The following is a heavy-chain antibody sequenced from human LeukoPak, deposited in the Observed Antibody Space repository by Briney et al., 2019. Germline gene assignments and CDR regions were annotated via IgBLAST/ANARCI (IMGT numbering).Heavy chain of an antibody. CDR1: GFTVSSNY. Sequence: GGSLRLSCVASGFTVSSNYMSWVRQAPGKGLECVANIKEDGREKYYVDSVKGRFTISRDNAKNSLYLQMSSLRAEDTAVYYCARGGRPDYWGQGTLVTVSS. J-gene: IGHJ4*02. V-gene: IGHV3-7*01. CDR2: IKEDGREK. CDR3: ARGGRPDY. D-gene: IGHD3-10*01.